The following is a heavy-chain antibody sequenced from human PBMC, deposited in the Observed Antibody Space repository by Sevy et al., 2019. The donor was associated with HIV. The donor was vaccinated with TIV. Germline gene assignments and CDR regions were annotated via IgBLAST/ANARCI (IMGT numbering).Heavy chain of an antibody. CDR2: IYYSGST. CDR1: GGSISSYY. CDR3: AGGRYSSGWYQRGYYYGMDV. J-gene: IGHJ6*02. Sequence: SETLSLTCTVSGGSISSYYWSWIRQPPGKGLEWIGYIYYSGSTNYNPSLKSRVTISVDTSKNQFSLKLSSVTAADTTVYYCAGGRYSSGWYQRGYYYGMDVWGQGTTVTVSS. D-gene: IGHD6-19*01. V-gene: IGHV4-59*01.